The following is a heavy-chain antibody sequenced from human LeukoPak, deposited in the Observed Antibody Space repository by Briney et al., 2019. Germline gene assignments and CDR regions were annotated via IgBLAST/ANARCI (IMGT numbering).Heavy chain of an antibody. CDR2: ISGTDDNT. CDR3: ANHPGGSFDY. CDR1: GFAFSSST. J-gene: IGHJ4*02. Sequence: QPGGSLRLSCGASGFAFSSSTMIWVRQAPGKGLEWVSGISGTDDNTYYADSVKGRFTIFRDNSKDILYLYMRSLRAEDTAMYYCANHPGGSFDYWGQGTLVAVSS. V-gene: IGHV3-23*01. D-gene: IGHD3-16*01.